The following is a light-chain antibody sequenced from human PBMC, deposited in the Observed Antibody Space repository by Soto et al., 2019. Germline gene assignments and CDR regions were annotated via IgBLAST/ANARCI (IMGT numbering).Light chain of an antibody. Sequence: DTVMTQSPVTLSVSPGERVTLSCRASQGIISNLAWYQQKRGQAPRVLIYGASTRATGVPDRFSGSGSGTEFTLTITSLQSEDSAIYYCQQYYDWPRTFGQGTKVDNK. CDR1: QGIISN. V-gene: IGKV3-15*01. CDR3: QQYYDWPRT. J-gene: IGKJ1*01. CDR2: GAS.